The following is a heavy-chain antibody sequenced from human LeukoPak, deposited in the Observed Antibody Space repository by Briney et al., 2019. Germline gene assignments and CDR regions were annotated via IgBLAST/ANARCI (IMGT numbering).Heavy chain of an antibody. CDR1: GGSISSYY. CDR2: VHYSGST. D-gene: IGHD1-14*01. J-gene: IGHJ4*02. Sequence: SETLSLTCTVSGGSISSYYWSWIRQPPGKGLEWIGYVHYSGSTNYNPSLKSRATISLDTSKNQFSLKLSSVTAADTAVFYCATADRGVFDYWGQGTLVTVSS. V-gene: IGHV4-59*01. CDR3: ATADRGVFDY.